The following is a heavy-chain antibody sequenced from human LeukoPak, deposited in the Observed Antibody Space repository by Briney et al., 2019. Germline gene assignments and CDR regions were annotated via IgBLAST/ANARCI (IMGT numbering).Heavy chain of an antibody. CDR3: ARGYYDILTGYSYNWFDP. J-gene: IGHJ5*02. Sequence: ASVKVSCKASGYTFTGYGISWVRQAPGQGLEWMGWISVYNGNTNYAQKLQGRVTMTTDTSTSTAYMELRSLRSDDTAVYYCARGYYDILTGYSYNWFDPWGQGTLVTVSS. CDR2: ISVYNGNT. CDR1: GYTFTGYG. D-gene: IGHD3-9*01. V-gene: IGHV1-18*01.